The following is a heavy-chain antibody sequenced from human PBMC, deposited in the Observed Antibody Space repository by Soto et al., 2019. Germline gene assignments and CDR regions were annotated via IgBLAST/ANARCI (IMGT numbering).Heavy chain of an antibody. CDR2: IIPIFGTA. V-gene: IGHV1-69*13. J-gene: IGHJ4*02. D-gene: IGHD2-2*01. Sequence: ASVKVSCKASGGTFSSYAISWVRQAPGQGLEWMGGIIPIFGTANYAQKFQGRVTITADESTSTAYMELSSLRSEDTAVYYCARSKVVGHLVVPAAHDYWGQGTLVTVSS. CDR3: ARSKVVGHLVVPAAHDY. CDR1: GGTFSSYA.